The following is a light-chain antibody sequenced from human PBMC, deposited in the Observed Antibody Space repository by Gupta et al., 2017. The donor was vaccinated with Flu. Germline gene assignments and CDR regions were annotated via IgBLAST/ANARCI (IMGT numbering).Light chain of an antibody. V-gene: IGKV1-27*01. J-gene: IGKJ4*01. Sequence: SSLYASVGDRGTSTCRASQGIRNYLDWYKQKPGKGPKLLIYAASTWQAGVSSRFSGSGFGKDLTLTISSRQQEDVASYYCHKYNSHPSLTFGRGTKVEIK. CDR3: HKYNSHPSLT. CDR1: QGIRNY. CDR2: AAS.